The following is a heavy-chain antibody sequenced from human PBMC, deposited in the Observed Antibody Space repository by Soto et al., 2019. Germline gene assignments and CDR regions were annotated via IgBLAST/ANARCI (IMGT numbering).Heavy chain of an antibody. CDR2: IYYSGST. V-gene: IGHV4-59*08. D-gene: IGHD2-15*01. J-gene: IGHJ6*02. CDR3: ARLSSGYYYVMDV. Sequence: SETLSLTCTVSGGSISPYYWSWIRQPPGKGLEWVGYIYYSGSTNYNPSLKSRVTISVDTSKNQFSLKLSSVTAADTAVYYCARLSSGYYYVMDVWGQGTTVTVSS. CDR1: GGSISPYY.